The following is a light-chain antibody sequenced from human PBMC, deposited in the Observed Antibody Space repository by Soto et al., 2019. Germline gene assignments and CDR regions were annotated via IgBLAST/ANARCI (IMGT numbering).Light chain of an antibody. CDR1: SSDVGGYNY. V-gene: IGLV2-11*01. CDR2: DVS. CDR3: CSYAGSYTF. Sequence: QSALTQPRSVSGSPGQSVTISCTGTSSDVGGYNYVSWYQQHPGKAPTLMIYDVSKRPSGVPDRFSGSKSGNTASLTISGLQAEDEADYYCCSYAGSYTFFGTGTKLTVL. J-gene: IGLJ1*01.